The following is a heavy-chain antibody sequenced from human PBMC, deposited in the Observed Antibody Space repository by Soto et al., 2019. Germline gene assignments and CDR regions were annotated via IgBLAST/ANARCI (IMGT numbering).Heavy chain of an antibody. Sequence: GGSLRLSCAASGFTFSIYAMRWVRQAPGKGLEWVSAISGSGDSTYYADSGKGRFTVSRDNSKNTLYLQMNSLRAEDTAVYYCARRGSGSYHDYWGQGTLVTVSS. V-gene: IGHV3-23*01. CDR2: ISGSGDST. D-gene: IGHD1-26*01. J-gene: IGHJ4*02. CDR1: GFTFSIYA. CDR3: ARRGSGSYHDY.